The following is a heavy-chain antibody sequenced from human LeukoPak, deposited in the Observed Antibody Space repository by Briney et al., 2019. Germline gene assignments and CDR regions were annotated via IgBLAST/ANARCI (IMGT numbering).Heavy chain of an antibody. D-gene: IGHD2-15*01. V-gene: IGHV1-24*01. Sequence: ASVKVSCKVSGYTLTELSMHWVRQAPGKGLEWMGGFDPEDGETIYAQKFQGRVTTTEDTSTDTAYMELSSLRSEDTAVYYCATDRYCSGGSCLDGGWDWFDPWGQGTLVTVSS. J-gene: IGHJ5*02. CDR1: GYTLTELS. CDR3: ATDRYCSGGSCLDGGWDWFDP. CDR2: FDPEDGET.